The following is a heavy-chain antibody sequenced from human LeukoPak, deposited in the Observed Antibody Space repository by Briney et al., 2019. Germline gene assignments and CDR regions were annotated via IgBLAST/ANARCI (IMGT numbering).Heavy chain of an antibody. CDR2: ISGSGGGS. J-gene: IGHJ4*02. V-gene: IGHV3-23*01. CDR3: ARVIAAADHFDY. D-gene: IGHD6-13*01. CDR1: GFTFTDYG. Sequence: GGSLRLSCAVSGFTFTDYGMSWVRQAPGKGLEWVSGISGSGGGSYYADSVKGRFTISRDNSENTLYLQMNSLRAEDTAVYYCARVIAAADHFDYWGQGTLVTVSS.